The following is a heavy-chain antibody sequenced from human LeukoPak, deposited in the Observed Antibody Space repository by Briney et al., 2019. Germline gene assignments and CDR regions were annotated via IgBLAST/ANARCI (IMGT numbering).Heavy chain of an antibody. J-gene: IGHJ5*02. Sequence: SETLSLTCTVSGGSISSGGYYWSWIRQHPGKGLEWIGYIYYSGSTYYNPSLKSRVTTSVDTSKNQFSLKLSSVTAADTAVYYCARARAEGFYDSSGYYYGLEYNWFDPWGQGTLVTVSS. V-gene: IGHV4-31*03. CDR2: IYYSGST. CDR3: ARARAEGFYDSSGYYYGLEYNWFDP. D-gene: IGHD3-22*01. CDR1: GGSISSGGYY.